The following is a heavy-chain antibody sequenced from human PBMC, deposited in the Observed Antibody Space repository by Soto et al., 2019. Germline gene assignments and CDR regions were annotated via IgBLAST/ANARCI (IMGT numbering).Heavy chain of an antibody. CDR3: ARGGHIAVVTASFDN. Sequence: QEQLVQSGAEVRKPGASVKVSCKPSGYTFNTYYLHWLRQAPGQALEWMGVIHPSGGGTTYAQKFLGRVTVTRDTSTTTVFMELSSLRSDDTAVYYCARGGHIAVVTASFDNWGQGTLVTVSS. V-gene: IGHV1-46*02. D-gene: IGHD2-21*02. J-gene: IGHJ4*02. CDR2: IHPSGGGT. CDR1: GYTFNTYY.